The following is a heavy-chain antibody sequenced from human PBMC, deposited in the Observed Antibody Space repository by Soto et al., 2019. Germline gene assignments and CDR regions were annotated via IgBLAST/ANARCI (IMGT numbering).Heavy chain of an antibody. CDR3: ARAREYSSSSGPGFDY. D-gene: IGHD6-6*01. Sequence: SVKVSCKASGGTFSSYAISWVRQAPGQGLEWMGGIIPIFGTANYAQKFQGRVTITADESTSTAYMELSSLRSEDTAVYYCARAREYSSSSGPGFDYWGQGTLVTVSS. V-gene: IGHV1-69*13. CDR2: IIPIFGTA. CDR1: GGTFSSYA. J-gene: IGHJ4*02.